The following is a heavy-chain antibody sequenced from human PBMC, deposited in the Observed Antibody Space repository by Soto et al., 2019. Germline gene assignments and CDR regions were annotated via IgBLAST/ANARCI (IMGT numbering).Heavy chain of an antibody. J-gene: IGHJ4*02. V-gene: IGHV1-18*04. D-gene: IGHD1-7*01. Sequence: QLVQSGAEVKKPGASVKVSCKASGYTFTTSGFNWVRQAPGQGLEWMGWISAKSGNTNYAQKLQRRVTMTTDTSTSTVYMELKSLTSDDTAIYYCTRAGASDWNYVSTSSWGQGTLVTVSS. CDR1: GYTFTTSG. CDR2: ISAKSGNT. CDR3: TRAGASDWNYVSTSS.